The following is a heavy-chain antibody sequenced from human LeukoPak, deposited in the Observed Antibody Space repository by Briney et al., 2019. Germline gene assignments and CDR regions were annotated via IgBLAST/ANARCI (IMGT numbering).Heavy chain of an antibody. Sequence: GASVKVSCKASGYTFTSYDINWVRQATGQGHEWMGWMNPNSGNTGYAQKFQGRVTMTRNTSISTAYMELSSMRSEDTAVYYCARGSLRFEDIVVVVAATHYWGQGTLVTVSS. D-gene: IGHD2-15*01. J-gene: IGHJ4*02. CDR2: MNPNSGNT. CDR3: ARGSLRFEDIVVVVAATHY. V-gene: IGHV1-8*01. CDR1: GYTFTSYD.